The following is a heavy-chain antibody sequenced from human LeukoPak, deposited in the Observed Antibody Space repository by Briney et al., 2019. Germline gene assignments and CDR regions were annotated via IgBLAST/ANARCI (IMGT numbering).Heavy chain of an antibody. CDR1: GGSISSYY. Sequence: SETLSLTCTVSGGSISSYYWSWIRQPPGKGLEWIGYIYYSGSTNYNPSLKSRVTISVDTSKNQFSLKLSSVTAADTAVYYRARVPLIAVAGFDYWGQGTLVTVSS. J-gene: IGHJ4*02. D-gene: IGHD6-19*01. CDR3: ARVPLIAVAGFDY. CDR2: IYYSGST. V-gene: IGHV4-59*12.